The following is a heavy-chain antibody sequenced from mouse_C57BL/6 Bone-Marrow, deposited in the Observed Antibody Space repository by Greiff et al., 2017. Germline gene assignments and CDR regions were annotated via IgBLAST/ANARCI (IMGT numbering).Heavy chain of an antibody. V-gene: IGHV1-4*01. Sequence: QVQLPQSGAELARPGASVKMSCKASGYTFTSYTMHWVKQRPGQGLEWIGYINPSSGYTKYNQKFKDKATLTADKSSSTAYMQLSSLTSEDSAVYYCARENNWDYFDYWGKGTTLTVSS. J-gene: IGHJ2*01. D-gene: IGHD4-1*01. CDR2: INPSSGYT. CDR3: ARENNWDYFDY. CDR1: GYTFTSYT.